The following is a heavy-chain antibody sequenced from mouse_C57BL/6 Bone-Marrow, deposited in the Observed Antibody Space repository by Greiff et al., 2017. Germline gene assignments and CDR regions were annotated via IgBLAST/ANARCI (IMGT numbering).Heavy chain of an antibody. V-gene: IGHV14-4*01. CDR3: TNDYGISYFDY. CDR1: GFNIKDDY. D-gene: IGHD1-1*01. J-gene: IGHJ2*01. CDR2: IDPENGDT. Sequence: VQLQQSGAELVRPGASVKLSCTASGFNIKDDYMHWVKQRPEQGLEWIGWIDPENGDTEYASKFQGKATITADTSSNTAYLQLSSLTSEDTAVYYCTNDYGISYFDYWCQGTTLTVSS.